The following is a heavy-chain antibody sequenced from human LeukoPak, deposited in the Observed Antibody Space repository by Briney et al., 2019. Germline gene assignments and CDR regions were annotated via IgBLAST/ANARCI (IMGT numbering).Heavy chain of an antibody. CDR1: GYTFTSYD. J-gene: IGHJ6*03. CDR3: ARAGYCSSTSCYRGHYYYYYYMDV. Sequence: GASVKVSCKASGYTFTSYDNNWVRQATGQGLEWMGWMNPNSGNTGYAQKFQGRVTMTRNTSISTAYMELSSLRSEDTAVYYCARAGYCSSTSCYRGHYYYYYYMDVWGKGTTVTVSS. D-gene: IGHD2-2*03. V-gene: IGHV1-8*01. CDR2: MNPNSGNT.